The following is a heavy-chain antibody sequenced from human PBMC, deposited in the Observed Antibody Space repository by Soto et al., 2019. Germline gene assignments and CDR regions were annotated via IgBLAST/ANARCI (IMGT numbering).Heavy chain of an antibody. CDR2: ISSSGSTI. J-gene: IGHJ3*01. CDR3: ERDLVGFNIVVVQAATTWDL. Sequence: QVQLVESGGGVVKPGGSLRLSCAASGFTFSDYYMSWIRQAPGTGLEGVSYISSSGSTIYYEDSVKGRLTISRDNAKNSLYMQMNSLRDEDTAVYYCERDLVGFNIVVVQAATTWDLWGQGTLVTVSS. D-gene: IGHD2-2*01. CDR1: GFTFSDYY. V-gene: IGHV3-11*01.